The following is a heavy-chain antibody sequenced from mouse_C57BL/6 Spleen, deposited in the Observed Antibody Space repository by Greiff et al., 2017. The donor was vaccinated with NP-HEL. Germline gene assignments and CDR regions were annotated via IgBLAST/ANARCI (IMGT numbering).Heavy chain of an antibody. J-gene: IGHJ4*01. D-gene: IGHD3-2*02. V-gene: IGHV1-9*01. Sequence: QVQLKQSGAELMKPGASVKLSCKATGYTFTGYWIEWVKQRPGHGLEWIGEILPGSGSTNYNEKFKGKATFTADTSSNTAYMQLSSLTTEDSAIYYCARGRTAQAVLYYYAMDYWGQGTSVTVSS. CDR2: ILPGSGST. CDR1: GYTFTGYW. CDR3: ARGRTAQAVLYYYAMDY.